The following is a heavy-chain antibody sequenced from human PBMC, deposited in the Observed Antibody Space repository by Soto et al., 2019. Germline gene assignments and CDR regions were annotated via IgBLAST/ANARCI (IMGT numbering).Heavy chain of an antibody. CDR2: IYWDDDR. J-gene: IGHJ3*01. CDR1: GFSLTTSGVG. CDR3: AHPTEPATIAFDV. V-gene: IGHV2-5*02. D-gene: IGHD2-15*01. Sequence: QITLKESGPPLVKPTQTLTLTCTFSGFSLTTSGVGVGWIRQPPGKALEWLALIYWDDDRRYSPFLKSRLTINKHNHINQLVLKMTSMDPVDTATSHSAHPTEPATIAFDVCDEGQNVPVPS.